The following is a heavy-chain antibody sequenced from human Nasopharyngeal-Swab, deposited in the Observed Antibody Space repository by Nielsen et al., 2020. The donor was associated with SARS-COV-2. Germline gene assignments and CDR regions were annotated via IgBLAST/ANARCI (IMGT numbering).Heavy chain of an antibody. V-gene: IGHV3-23*01. CDR2: ISGSDHTT. CDR1: GFTFRSYA. CDR3: AKDRDSGDDSDDYYHYYGMDV. J-gene: IGHJ6*02. D-gene: IGHD5-12*01. Sequence: GESLKISCAASGFTFRSYAISWVRQAPGQGLEWVSVISGSDHTTYYADSVKGRFTISRDNSKNTVNLQMNSLRVEDTAIYYCAKDRDSGDDSDDYYHYYGMDVWGQGTTVTVFS.